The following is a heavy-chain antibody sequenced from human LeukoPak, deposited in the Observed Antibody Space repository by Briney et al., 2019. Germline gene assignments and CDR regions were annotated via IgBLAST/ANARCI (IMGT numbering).Heavy chain of an antibody. D-gene: IGHD2-8*01. CDR3: AKSGALYCTDGNCYFDY. CDR2: ISYDGSTE. Sequence: HPGSSLRLSCAASGFPFSGAGMHWVRQAPGKGLEWVAVISYDGSTEYYADSVKGRFTISRDNSKNTLYLQMNSLRAEDTAVYYCAKSGALYCTDGNCYFDYWGQGTLVTVSS. J-gene: IGHJ4*02. CDR1: GFPFSGAG. V-gene: IGHV3-30*18.